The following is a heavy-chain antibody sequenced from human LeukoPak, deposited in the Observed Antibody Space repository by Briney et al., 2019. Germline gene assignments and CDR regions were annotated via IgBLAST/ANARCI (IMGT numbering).Heavy chain of an antibody. CDR3: AKPGGPGIAARGAFDT. CDR1: GFTFGDYA. CDR2: ISGPATTT. D-gene: IGHD6-25*01. V-gene: IGHV3-23*01. Sequence: GGSLRLSCAASGFTFGDYALTWVRQAPVKGLEWVSTISGPATTTYYADSVKGRFIISRDNSMNTLYLQMDSLRAEDTAVYYCAKPGGPGIAARGAFDTWGQGTMVTVSS. J-gene: IGHJ3*02.